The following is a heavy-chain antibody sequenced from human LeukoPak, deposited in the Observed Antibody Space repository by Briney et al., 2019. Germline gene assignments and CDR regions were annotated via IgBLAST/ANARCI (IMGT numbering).Heavy chain of an antibody. CDR3: TIGRDIAVAGPGGYFDH. CDR2: LSPGGGTI. D-gene: IGHD6-19*01. CDR1: GFTFSDYH. V-gene: IGHV3-11*01. Sequence: GGSLRLSCAASGFTFSDYHMNWIRQAPGKGLEWLSYLSPGGGTIYFADSVRGRFTISRDNAKNSLYLHMNSLTADDTAVYYCTIGRDIAVAGPGGYFDHWGQGTLVTVSS. J-gene: IGHJ4*02.